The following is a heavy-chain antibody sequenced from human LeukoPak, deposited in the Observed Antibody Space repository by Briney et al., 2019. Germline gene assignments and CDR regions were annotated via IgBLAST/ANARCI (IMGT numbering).Heavy chain of an antibody. J-gene: IGHJ4*02. D-gene: IGHD2-2*01. CDR2: ISSSGSYI. Sequence: GGSLRLSCAASGFTFSSYSMSWVRQAPGKGLEWVSSISSSGSYIYNAASVKGRFTFSKDNAKNSLHLQMSSRRAEDTAVDYCARTVGVGYCSSTSCFRHFFDYWGQGTLITVSS. V-gene: IGHV3-21*01. CDR3: ARTVGVGYCSSTSCFRHFFDY. CDR1: GFTFSSYS.